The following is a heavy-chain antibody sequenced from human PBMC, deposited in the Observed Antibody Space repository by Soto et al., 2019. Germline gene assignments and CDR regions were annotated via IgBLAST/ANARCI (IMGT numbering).Heavy chain of an antibody. CDR1: GFTFTNFS. CDR3: ATWHEREHAYDV. V-gene: IGHV3-23*01. J-gene: IGHJ3*01. CDR2: IGGGDVTT. D-gene: IGHD1-1*01. Sequence: PGGSLRLSGAASGFTFTNFSISWVRQAPGKGLEWVSTIGGGDVTTYYADSVKGRFTTSSDSSKTTVYLQMNDLRPDDTAVYYCATWHEREHAYDVLGPGTTVTVSS.